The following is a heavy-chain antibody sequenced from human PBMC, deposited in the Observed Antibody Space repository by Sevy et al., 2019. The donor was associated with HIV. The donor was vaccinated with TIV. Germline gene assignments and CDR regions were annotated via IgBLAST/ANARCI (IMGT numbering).Heavy chain of an antibody. V-gene: IGHV3-15*07. CDR3: TTEDYADYFDY. D-gene: IGHD3-16*01. Sequence: GGYLRLSCAASGFTFSNAWMNWVRQAPGKGLEWVGRIKSKTDGGTTDYAAPVKGRFTISRDDSKNTLFLEMNSLKTDDTAVYYCTTEDYADYFDYWGQGTLVTVSS. J-gene: IGHJ4*02. CDR2: IKSKTDGGTT. CDR1: GFTFSNAW.